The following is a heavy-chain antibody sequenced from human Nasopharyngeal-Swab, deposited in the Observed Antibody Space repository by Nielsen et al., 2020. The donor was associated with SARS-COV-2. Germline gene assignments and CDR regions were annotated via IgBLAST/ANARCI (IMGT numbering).Heavy chain of an antibody. CDR3: ARPRGSGWYREAFDI. J-gene: IGHJ3*02. Sequence: WIRQPPGKGLEWIGSIYYSGSTYYNPSLKSRVTISVDTSKNQFSLKLSSVTAADTAVYYCARPRGSGWYREAFDIWGQGTTVTV. D-gene: IGHD6-19*01. V-gene: IGHV4-39*01. CDR2: IYYSGST.